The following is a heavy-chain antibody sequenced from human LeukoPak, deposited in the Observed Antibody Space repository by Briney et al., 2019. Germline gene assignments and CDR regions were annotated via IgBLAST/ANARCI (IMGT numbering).Heavy chain of an antibody. CDR1: GGSISSGGYS. V-gene: IGHV4-30-2*01. CDR3: AVGYSSSWYTYYYYGMDV. J-gene: IGHJ6*02. Sequence: SETLSLTCAVSGGSISSGGYSWSWIRQPPGKGLEWIGYIYHSGSTYYNPSLKSRVTISVDRSKNQFSLKLSSVTAADTAVYYCAVGYSSSWYTYYYYGMDVWGQGTTVTVSS. D-gene: IGHD6-13*01. CDR2: IYHSGST.